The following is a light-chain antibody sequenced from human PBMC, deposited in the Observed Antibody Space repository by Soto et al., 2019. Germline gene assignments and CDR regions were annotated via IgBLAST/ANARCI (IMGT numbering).Light chain of an antibody. CDR3: SSDTNVSARACV. CDR2: EVT. J-gene: IGLJ1*01. Sequence: QSALTQPASVSGSPGQSSTISCTGTSGDIGSYNRVSWYQQHPGKAPKLIIYEVTDRPSGVSNRFSGSKSGNTASLTISGLQAEDEAEYYWSSDTNVSARACVFGTGTKLTVL. V-gene: IGLV2-14*01. CDR1: SGDIGSYNR.